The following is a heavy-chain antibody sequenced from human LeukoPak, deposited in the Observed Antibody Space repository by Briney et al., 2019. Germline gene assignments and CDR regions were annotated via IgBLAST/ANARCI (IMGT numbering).Heavy chain of an antibody. CDR2: ISSSSSTI. J-gene: IGHJ4*02. Sequence: GGSLRLSCAASGFTFSSYSMNWVRQAPGKGLEWVSYISSSSSTIYYADSVKGRFTISRDNSKNTLYLQMNSLRAEDTAVYYCARAPAFVWYAQFDYWGQGTLVTVSS. D-gene: IGHD3-16*01. V-gene: IGHV3-48*01. CDR3: ARAPAFVWYAQFDY. CDR1: GFTFSSYS.